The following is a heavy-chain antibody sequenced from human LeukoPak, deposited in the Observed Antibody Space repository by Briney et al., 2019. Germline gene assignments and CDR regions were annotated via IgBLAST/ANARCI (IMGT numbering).Heavy chain of an antibody. CDR1: GGSISNSNYY. V-gene: IGHV4-39*01. Sequence: SETLSLTCTVSGGSISNSNYYWGWIRQPSGKGLEWIGSIYYSGNTYYKPSLQSRVTISVDTSKNQFSLKTRSVTAADTAVYYCAKMTGSYSHPFDYWGQGTLVTVSS. J-gene: IGHJ4*02. D-gene: IGHD1-26*01. CDR2: IYYSGNT. CDR3: AKMTGSYSHPFDY.